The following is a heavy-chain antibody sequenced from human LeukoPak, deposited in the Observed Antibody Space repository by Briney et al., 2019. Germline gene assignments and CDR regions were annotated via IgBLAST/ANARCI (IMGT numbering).Heavy chain of an antibody. Sequence: GASVKVSCKASGGTLSSYAISWVRQAPGQGLEWMGGIIPVFGTANYAHKFQGRLTITTDEYTRTAYMELSSPRSEDTAVYYCARDSDFWSGYYHHPTGLWGQGTLVTVSS. D-gene: IGHD3-3*01. CDR3: ARDSDFWSGYYHHPTGL. CDR2: IIPVFGTA. CDR1: GGTLSSYA. J-gene: IGHJ4*02. V-gene: IGHV1-69*05.